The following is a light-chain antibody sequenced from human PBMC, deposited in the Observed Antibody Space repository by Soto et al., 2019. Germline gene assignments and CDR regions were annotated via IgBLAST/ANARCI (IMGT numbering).Light chain of an antibody. CDR2: GAS. CDR1: QSVSSSY. Sequence: EIVLTQSPGTLSLSPGERATLSCRASQSVSSSYLAWYQQKPGQAPRLLIYGASTRATGFSARFSGSGSGTDFTLTISRLEPEDFAVYYCQQYDDSATFGQGTKVDIK. V-gene: IGKV3-20*01. CDR3: QQYDDSAT. J-gene: IGKJ2*01.